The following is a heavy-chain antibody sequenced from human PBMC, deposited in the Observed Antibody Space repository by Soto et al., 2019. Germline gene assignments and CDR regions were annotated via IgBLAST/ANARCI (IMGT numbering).Heavy chain of an antibody. CDR1: GFTFSSYG. Sequence: QVQLVESGGGVVQPGRSLRLSCAASGFTFSSYGMHWVRQAPGKGLEWVAVISYDGSNKYYADFVKGRFTISRDNSKNTQYLQMNNLRAQDTAVYYCAKISQMSLPDSSGRYMARGYFDYWGQGTLVTVSP. CDR2: ISYDGSNK. CDR3: AKISQMSLPDSSGRYMARGYFDY. J-gene: IGHJ4*02. D-gene: IGHD6-13*01. V-gene: IGHV3-30*18.